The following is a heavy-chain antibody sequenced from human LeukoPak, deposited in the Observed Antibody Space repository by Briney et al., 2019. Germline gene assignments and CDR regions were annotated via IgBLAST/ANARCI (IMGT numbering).Heavy chain of an antibody. CDR1: GYTFTSYD. V-gene: IGHV1-18*01. D-gene: IGHD3-22*01. Sequence: ASVKVSCKASGYTFTSYDISWVRQAPGQGLEWMGWISAYNGNTNYAQKLQGRVTMTTDTSTSTAYMELRSLRSDDTAVYYCARSARLDKYDSSGYYYLDYWGQGTLVTVSS. CDR2: ISAYNGNT. CDR3: ARSARLDKYDSSGYYYLDY. J-gene: IGHJ4*02.